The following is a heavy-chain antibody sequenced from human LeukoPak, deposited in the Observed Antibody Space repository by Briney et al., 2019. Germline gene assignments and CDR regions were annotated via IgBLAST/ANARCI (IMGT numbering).Heavy chain of an antibody. J-gene: IGHJ4*02. V-gene: IGHV3-33*01. CDR3: ARAKRSSSSALFDY. CDR2: IWYDGSNK. CDR1: GFTFSIYG. D-gene: IGHD6-13*01. Sequence: GGSLRLSCAASGFTFSIYGMHWVRQAPGKGLEWVAVIWYDGSNKYYADSVKGRFTISRDNSKNTLYLQMNSLRAEDTAVYYCARAKRSSSSALFDYWGQGTLVTVSS.